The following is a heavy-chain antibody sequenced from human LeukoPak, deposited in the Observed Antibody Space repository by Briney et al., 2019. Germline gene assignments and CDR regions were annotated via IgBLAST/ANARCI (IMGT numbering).Heavy chain of an antibody. J-gene: IGHJ5*02. CDR3: TREDYYGSGSFSNWFDP. D-gene: IGHD3-10*01. V-gene: IGHV1-8*01. Sequence: ASVKVSCKASGYTFNIYDINWVRQAPGQGLEWMGRLNPNSGNTGYAQKFQGRVTMTSNTSINTAYMELSSLRSEDTAVYYCTREDYYGSGSFSNWFDPWGQGTLVTVSS. CDR2: LNPNSGNT. CDR1: GYTFNIYD.